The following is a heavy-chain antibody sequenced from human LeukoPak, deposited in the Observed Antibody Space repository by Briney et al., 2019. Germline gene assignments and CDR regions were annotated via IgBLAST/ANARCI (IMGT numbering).Heavy chain of an antibody. CDR2: IRYDGSNK. J-gene: IGHJ1*01. CDR1: GFTFSSYG. V-gene: IGHV3-30*02. D-gene: IGHD6-13*01. Sequence: GGSLRLSCAASGFTFSSYGMHWVRQAPGKGLEWVAFIRYDGSNKYYADSVKGRFTISRDNSKNTLYLQMSSLRAEDTAVYYCAKDLFWDSSSWPEYFQHWGQGTLVTVSS. CDR3: AKDLFWDSSSWPEYFQH.